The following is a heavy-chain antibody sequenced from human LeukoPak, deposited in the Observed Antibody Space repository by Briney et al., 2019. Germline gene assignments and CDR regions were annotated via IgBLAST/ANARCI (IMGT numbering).Heavy chain of an antibody. V-gene: IGHV7-4-1*02. Sequence: ASVKVSCKASGYTFTSYAMNWVRQAPGQGLEWMGWINTNTGNPTYAQGFTGRFVFSLDTSVSTAYLQISSLKAEDTAVYYCARDYYGSGRIYYYMDVWGKGTTVTVSS. J-gene: IGHJ6*03. CDR1: GYTFTSYA. CDR2: INTNTGNP. D-gene: IGHD3-10*01. CDR3: ARDYYGSGRIYYYMDV.